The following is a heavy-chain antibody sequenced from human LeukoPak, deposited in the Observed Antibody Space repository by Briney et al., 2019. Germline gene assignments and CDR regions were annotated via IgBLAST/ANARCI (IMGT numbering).Heavy chain of an antibody. Sequence: GESLKISCKASGYSFTSYWIGWVRQMPGKGPEWMGIIYPSDSDTRYSPSFQGQVTISADKSISTAYLQWSSLKASDTAMYYCARQAINSWHPLSVYYFDYWGQGTLVTVSS. CDR1: GYSFTSYW. CDR3: ARQAINSWHPLSVYYFDY. V-gene: IGHV5-51*01. D-gene: IGHD6-13*01. CDR2: IYPSDSDT. J-gene: IGHJ4*02.